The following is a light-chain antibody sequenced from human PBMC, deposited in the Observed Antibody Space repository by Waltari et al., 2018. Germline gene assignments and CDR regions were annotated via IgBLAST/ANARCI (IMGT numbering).Light chain of an antibody. CDR3: QSYDSSLSGYV. V-gene: IGLV1-40*01. Sequence: QSVLTQPPSVSGAPGQRVTSPCTGSSSNCGQGYYVHGYQQLPGTAPKLLIYGNSNRPSGVPDRFSGSKSGTSASLAITGLQAEDEADYYCQSYDSSLSGYVFGTGTKVTVL. CDR1: SSNCGQGYY. CDR2: GNS. J-gene: IGLJ1*01.